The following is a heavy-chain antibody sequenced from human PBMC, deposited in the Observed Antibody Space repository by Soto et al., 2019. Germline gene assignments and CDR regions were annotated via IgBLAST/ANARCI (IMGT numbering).Heavy chain of an antibody. D-gene: IGHD3-16*01. J-gene: IGHJ4*02. V-gene: IGHV4-59*01. CDR3: ASVTFGGVVLAH. Sequence: SETLSLTCTVSADSFSKYYWTWIRQPPGKGLEWIGYIYYNGNTNYNPSLKRRVTISVDTFKKEISLKLSSVTAADTAVYYCASVTFGGVVLAHWGQGTLVTVSS. CDR1: ADSFSKYY. CDR2: IYYNGNT.